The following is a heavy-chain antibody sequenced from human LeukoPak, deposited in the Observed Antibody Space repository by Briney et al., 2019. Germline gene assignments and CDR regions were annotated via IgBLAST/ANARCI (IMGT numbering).Heavy chain of an antibody. D-gene: IGHD6-19*01. CDR3: AKDRPWASNGWLPQYYFGY. CDR2: ISGSGGST. Sequence: GGSLRLSCAASGFTFSSYAMSWVRQAPGKGLEWVSAISGSGGSTYYADSVKGRFTISRDNSKNTLYLQMNSLRAEDTAVYYWAKDRPWASNGWLPQYYFGYWGQGTLVTVSS. J-gene: IGHJ4*02. CDR1: GFTFSSYA. V-gene: IGHV3-23*01.